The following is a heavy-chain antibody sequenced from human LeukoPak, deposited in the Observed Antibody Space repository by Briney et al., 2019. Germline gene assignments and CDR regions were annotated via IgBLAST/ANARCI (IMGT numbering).Heavy chain of an antibody. CDR3: ARGGGSYIDY. CDR1: GGSISSGGYY. CDR2: IYYSGST. V-gene: IGHV4-61*08. J-gene: IGHJ4*02. Sequence: SETLSLTCTVSGGSISSGGYYWSWIRQHPGKGLEWIGYIYYSGSTNYNPSLKSRVTVSVDTSKNQFSLKLSSVTAADAAVYYCARGGGSYIDYWGQGTLVTVSS. D-gene: IGHD3-16*01.